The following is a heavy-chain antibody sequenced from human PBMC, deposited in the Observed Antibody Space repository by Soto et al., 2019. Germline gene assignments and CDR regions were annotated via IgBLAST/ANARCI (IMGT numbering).Heavy chain of an antibody. Sequence: GGSLRLSCAASGFTVSSNYMSWVRQAPGKGLEWVSVIYSGGSTYYADSVKGRFTISRHNSKNTLYLQMNSLRAEDTAVYYCASHAAYYDFFSGPYAPSVYYYYMDVWGKGTMVTVSS. CDR3: ASHAAYYDFFSGPYAPSVYYYYMDV. V-gene: IGHV3-53*04. CDR2: IYSGGST. J-gene: IGHJ6*03. CDR1: GFTVSSNY. D-gene: IGHD3-3*01.